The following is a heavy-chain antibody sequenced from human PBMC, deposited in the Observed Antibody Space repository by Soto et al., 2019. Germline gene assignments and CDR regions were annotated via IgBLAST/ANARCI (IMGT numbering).Heavy chain of an antibody. Sequence: QVQLVQSGAEVKKPGSSVKVSCKASGGTFSSYAISWVQQAPGQGLEWMGGIIPILVTANYAQKFQGRVTITADESTSTAYMELRSLRSEDTAVYYCARDTNLCIFHYYGMDVWGQGTTVTVSS. CDR3: ARDTNLCIFHYYGMDV. V-gene: IGHV1-69*01. CDR2: IIPILVTA. CDR1: GGTFSSYA. J-gene: IGHJ6*02. D-gene: IGHD2-8*01.